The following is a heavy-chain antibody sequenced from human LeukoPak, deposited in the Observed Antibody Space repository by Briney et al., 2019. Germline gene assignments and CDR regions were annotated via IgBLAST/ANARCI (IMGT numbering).Heavy chain of an antibody. CDR1: GGSISSCN. Sequence: GTLSLTCAVSGGSISSCNWWSWVRQPPGKGLEWVSAISGSGGSTYYADSVKGRFTISRDNSKNTLYLQMNSPRAEDTAVYYCAKGLSSGGSWPFDIWGQGTMVTVSS. J-gene: IGHJ3*02. V-gene: IGHV3-23*01. CDR2: ISGSGGST. D-gene: IGHD2-15*01. CDR3: AKGLSSGGSWPFDI.